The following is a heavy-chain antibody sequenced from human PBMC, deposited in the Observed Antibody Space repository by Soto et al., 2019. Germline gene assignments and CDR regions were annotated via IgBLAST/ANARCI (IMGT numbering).Heavy chain of an antibody. CDR2: IYYSGRT. J-gene: IGHJ5*01. D-gene: IGHD2-2*02. CDR3: ARDLYSSGWFDS. Sequence: QVQLQVSGPGLVRPSETLSLTCTVSGGSISSDHWSWIRQPPWKGLEWIGSIYYSGRTNYNPSLKGRVTISVDTSKNQFSLKLSSVTAADTAVYYFARDLYSSGWFDSWGQGTLGTVSS. CDR1: GGSISSDH. V-gene: IGHV4-59*01.